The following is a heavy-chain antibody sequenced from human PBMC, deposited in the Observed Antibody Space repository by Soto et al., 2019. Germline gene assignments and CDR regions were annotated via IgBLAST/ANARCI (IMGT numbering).Heavy chain of an antibody. CDR3: ATKYCTNGVCWGGVDY. Sequence: GESLKISCKGSGYSFTSYWIGWVRQMPGKGLEWMGIIYPGDSDTRYSPSFQGQVTISADKSISTAYLQWSSLKASDTAMYYCATKYCTNGVCWGGVDYWGQGTLVTVSS. V-gene: IGHV5-51*01. CDR1: GYSFTSYW. CDR2: IYPGDSDT. D-gene: IGHD2-8*01. J-gene: IGHJ4*02.